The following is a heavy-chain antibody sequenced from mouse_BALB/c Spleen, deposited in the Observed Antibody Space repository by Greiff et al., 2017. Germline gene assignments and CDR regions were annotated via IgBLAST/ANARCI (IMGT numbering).Heavy chain of an antibody. J-gene: IGHJ2*01. CDR2: ISSGGSYT. CDR1: GFTFSSYG. V-gene: IGHV5-6*01. Sequence: EVHLVESGGDLVKPGGSLKLSCAASGFTFSSYGMSWVRQTPDKRLEWVATISSGGSYTYYPDSVKGRFTISRDNAKNTLYLQMSSLKSEDTAMYYCARKKLYFDYWGQGTTLTVSS. CDR3: ARKKLYFDY.